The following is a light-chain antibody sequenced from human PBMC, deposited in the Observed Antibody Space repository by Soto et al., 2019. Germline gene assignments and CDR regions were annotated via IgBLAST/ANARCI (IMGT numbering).Light chain of an antibody. CDR1: QSVGSAW. J-gene: IGKJ1*01. Sequence: ENVLTQSPGTLSLSPGERATLSCRASQSVGSAWLAWYQQKPVQAPRLLLYSTSTRSTGIPDRFSGSGSGTDFTLTISRLEPEDFAVYYCQQYGSPLWTFGQGTKVEVK. CDR2: STS. V-gene: IGKV3-20*01. CDR3: QQYGSPLWT.